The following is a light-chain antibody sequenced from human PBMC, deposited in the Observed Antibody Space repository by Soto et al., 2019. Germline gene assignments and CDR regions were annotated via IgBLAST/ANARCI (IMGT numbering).Light chain of an antibody. CDR2: DAS. V-gene: IGKV3-20*01. CDR1: QSVGRNY. Sequence: EIVLTQSPGTLSLSPGERATLSCRASQSVGRNYLAWYQQKPGQAPRLLIYDASSRATGIPDRFTGRGSGTDFTLPIRRLEPEDFAVYYCQQYASSPLTFGEGAKVDMK. J-gene: IGKJ4*01. CDR3: QQYASSPLT.